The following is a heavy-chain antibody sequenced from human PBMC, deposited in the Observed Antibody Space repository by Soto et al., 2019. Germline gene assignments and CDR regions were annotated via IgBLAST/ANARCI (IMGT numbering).Heavy chain of an antibody. CDR1: GGSISSSNW. CDR3: AKDPWDLRDDSSGYDH. V-gene: IGHV4-4*02. D-gene: IGHD3-22*01. CDR2: IYHSGST. J-gene: IGHJ4*02. Sequence: SETLSLTCAVSGGSISSSNWWSWVRQPPGKGLEWIGEIYHSGSTNYNPSLKSRVTISVDKSKNQFSLYLQMNSLRAEDTAVYYCAKDPWDLRDDSSGYDHWGQGTLVTVSS.